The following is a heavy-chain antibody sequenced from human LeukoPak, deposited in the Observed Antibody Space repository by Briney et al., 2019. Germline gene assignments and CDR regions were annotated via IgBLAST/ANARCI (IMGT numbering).Heavy chain of an antibody. CDR2: VFYTGST. D-gene: IGHD5-12*01. V-gene: IGHV4-39*07. J-gene: IGHJ4*02. Sequence: SETLSLTCSVSGGSVSSSAYYWGWIRQPPGKGLEWIGSVFYTGSTYSNPSLKSRVTISVDASKNQFSLKLSSVAAADTAVYYCVRGRGYAGYDFFDYWGQGSLVIVSS. CDR1: GGSVSSSAYY. CDR3: VRGRGYAGYDFFDY.